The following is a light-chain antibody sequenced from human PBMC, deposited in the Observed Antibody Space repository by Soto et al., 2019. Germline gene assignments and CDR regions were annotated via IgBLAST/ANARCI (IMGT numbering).Light chain of an antibody. Sequence: EIVMTQSPATLSVSPGERATLSCRASQSVSGNLAWYQQKPGQAPRLLIYGASTRATGIPARFSGSGSGTEFTLTISSLQSEDFAVYYCEQYNNWPLTFGGGTNVEIK. V-gene: IGKV3-15*01. CDR3: EQYNNWPLT. J-gene: IGKJ4*01. CDR1: QSVSGN. CDR2: GAS.